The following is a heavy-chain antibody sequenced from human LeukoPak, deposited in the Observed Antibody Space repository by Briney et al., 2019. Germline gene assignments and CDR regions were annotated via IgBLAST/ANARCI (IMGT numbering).Heavy chain of an antibody. CDR1: GFTFNTYW. V-gene: IGHV3-74*01. CDR3: GRDNYGSIDY. Sequence: PGGSLRLSCAASGFTFNTYWMIWVRQVPGKGLVYVSHMNADGSIINYADSVSGRFTIYRDNAKKTLYLQMDSLRVEDTALYYCGRDNYGSIDYWGQGTLVTVSS. J-gene: IGHJ4*02. CDR2: MNADGSII. D-gene: IGHD3-10*01.